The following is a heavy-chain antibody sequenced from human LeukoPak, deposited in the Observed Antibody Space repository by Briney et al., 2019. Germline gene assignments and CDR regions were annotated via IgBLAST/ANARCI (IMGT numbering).Heavy chain of an antibody. CDR1: GFTFDDYG. V-gene: IGHV3-20*03. CDR2: INWNGGST. Sequence: GGSLRLSYAASGFTFDDYGMSWVRQAPGKGLEWVSGINWNGGSTGYADSVKGRFTISRDNAKNSLYLQMNSLRAEDTALYYCARDSRGFYYYYMDVWGKGTTVTVSS. J-gene: IGHJ6*03. CDR3: ARDSRGFYYYYMDV.